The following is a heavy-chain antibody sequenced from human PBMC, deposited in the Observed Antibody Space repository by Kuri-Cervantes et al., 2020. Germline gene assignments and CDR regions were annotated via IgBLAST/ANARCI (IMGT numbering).Heavy chain of an antibody. CDR1: GGSINTYY. D-gene: IGHD3-16*01. Sequence: ESLKISCTVPGGSINTYYWTWIRQPPGKGLEWIGYIYYSGSTNYNPPLKSRVTISVDTSKNQFSLKLSSVTAADTAVYYCARGGFRHIDYWGQGTLVTVSS. J-gene: IGHJ4*02. CDR3: ARGGFRHIDY. CDR2: IYYSGST. V-gene: IGHV4-59*01.